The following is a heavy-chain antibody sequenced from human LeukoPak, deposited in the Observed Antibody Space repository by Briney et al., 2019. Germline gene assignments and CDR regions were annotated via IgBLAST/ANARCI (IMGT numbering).Heavy chain of an antibody. J-gene: IGHJ3*02. CDR1: GFIFSDYG. CDR2: ISSSSSYI. V-gene: IGHV3-21*01. CDR3: ARESWFGELKDAFDI. Sequence: GGSLRLSCAASGFIFSDYGMSWVRQAPGKGLEWVSSISSSSSYIYYADSVKGRFTISRDNAKNSLYLQMNSLRAEDTAVYYCARESWFGELKDAFDIWGQGTMVTVSS. D-gene: IGHD3-10*01.